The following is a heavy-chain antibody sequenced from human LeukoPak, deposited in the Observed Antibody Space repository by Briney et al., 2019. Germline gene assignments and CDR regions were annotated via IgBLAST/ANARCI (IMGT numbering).Heavy chain of an antibody. CDR2: IYYSGST. D-gene: IGHD2-15*01. CDR3: ARPDCSGGSCLTNWFDP. J-gene: IGHJ5*02. CDR1: GGSISSGGYS. V-gene: IGHV4-30-4*07. Sequence: SETLSLTCAVSGGSISSGGYSWSWIRQPPGKGLEWIGYIYYSGSTYYNPSLKSRITMSVGTSNNQFSLKLISVTAADTAVYYCARPDCSGGSCLTNWFDPWGQGTLVTVSS.